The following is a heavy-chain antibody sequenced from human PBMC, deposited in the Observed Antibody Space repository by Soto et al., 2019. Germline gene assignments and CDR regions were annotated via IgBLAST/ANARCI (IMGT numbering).Heavy chain of an antibody. D-gene: IGHD3-10*01. CDR1: GGSFSSFYW. Sequence: SETLSLTCTVSGGSFSSFYWSWVRQPPGKGLEWIGEIYHSGSTNYNPSLKSRVTISVDKSKNQFSLKLSSVTAADTAVYYCAKDSRGPWDYYGSGSYYNLHPGPDYWGQGTLVTVSS. CDR2: IYHSGST. CDR3: AKDSRGPWDYYGSGSYYNLHPGPDY. V-gene: IGHV4-4*02. J-gene: IGHJ4*02.